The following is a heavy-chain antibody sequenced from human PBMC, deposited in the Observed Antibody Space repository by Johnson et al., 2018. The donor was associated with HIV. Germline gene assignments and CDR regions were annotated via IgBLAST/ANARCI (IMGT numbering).Heavy chain of an antibody. CDR2: IKQDGSEK. V-gene: IGHV3-7*05. D-gene: IGHD3-22*01. J-gene: IGHJ3*02. CDR1: GFTFDDYG. CDR3: ARDFATMIVVVPYAFDI. Sequence: MLLVESGGGVVRPGGSLRLSCAASGFTFDDYGMSWVRQAPGKGLEWVANIKQDGSEKYYVDSVKGRFTISRDNAKNSLYLQMNSLRAEDTAVYYCARDFATMIVVVPYAFDIWGQGTMVTVSS.